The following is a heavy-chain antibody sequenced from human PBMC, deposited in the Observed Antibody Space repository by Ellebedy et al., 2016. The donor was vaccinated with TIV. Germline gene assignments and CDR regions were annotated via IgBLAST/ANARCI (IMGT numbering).Heavy chain of an antibody. CDR3: AKEIRTGSGAGFDV. CDR2: INKDGSEK. J-gene: IGHJ3*01. V-gene: IGHV3-7*03. Sequence: GESLKISCAGPGFTFSFYWMSWVRQAPGKGPEWVANINKDGSEKFYVDSVKGRFTISRDNAKNSLFLQMNTLRADDTAVYYCAKEIRTGSGAGFDVWGQGTMVTVSS. D-gene: IGHD1-26*01. CDR1: GFTFSFYW.